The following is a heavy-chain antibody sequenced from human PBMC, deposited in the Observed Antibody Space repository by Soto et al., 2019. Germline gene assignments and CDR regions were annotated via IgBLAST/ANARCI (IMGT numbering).Heavy chain of an antibody. CDR2: ISPTSTHI. D-gene: IGHD2-21*02. V-gene: IGHV3-21*01. CDR1: GLSFSTYS. Sequence: SAGSLRLSCAASGLSFSTYSMNWVRQAPGKGLEWVSSISPTSTHIYYAGAVKGRFTISRDNAKNSLYLQMNNLRAEDTAVYYCESAPGHYYFDYGGRGIPVPL. CDR3: ESAPGHYYFDY. J-gene: IGHJ4*02.